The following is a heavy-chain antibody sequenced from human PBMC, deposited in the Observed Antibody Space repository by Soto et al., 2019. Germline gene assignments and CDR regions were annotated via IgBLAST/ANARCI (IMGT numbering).Heavy chain of an antibody. J-gene: IGHJ2*01. CDR1: GFTVSSNY. Sequence: EVQLVESGGGLVQPGGSLRLSCAASGFTVSSNYMSWVRQAPGKGLEWVSVIYSGGSTYYADSVKGRFTISRHNSKTTLYLQMNSLRAEDTAVYYCARAKGAIWYFDLWGRGTLVTVSS. CDR2: IYSGGST. CDR3: ARAKGAIWYFDL. V-gene: IGHV3-53*04.